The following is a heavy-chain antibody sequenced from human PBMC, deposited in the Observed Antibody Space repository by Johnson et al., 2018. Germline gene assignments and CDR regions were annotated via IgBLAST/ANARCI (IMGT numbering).Heavy chain of an antibody. CDR3: ARDRGNPDSFDI. D-gene: IGHD4-23*01. Sequence: VQLQESGGGLVQHGGSLRLSCVASEFTFSPYWMHWVRQAPGKGLVWVSHINGDGTTTIYADSVKGRFTISRDNSKKTLYLQMNSLRAEDTAVYFCARDRGNPDSFDIWGQGTMVTVSS. V-gene: IGHV3-74*01. CDR2: INGDGTTT. J-gene: IGHJ3*02. CDR1: EFTFSPYW.